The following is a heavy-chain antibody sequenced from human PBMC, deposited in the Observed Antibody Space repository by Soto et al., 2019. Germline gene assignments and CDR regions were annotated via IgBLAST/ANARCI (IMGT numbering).Heavy chain of an antibody. J-gene: IGHJ4*02. D-gene: IGHD3-16*01. V-gene: IGHV3-64*01. Sequence: EVQLVESGGGLVQPGGSLRLSCAASGFTFSSYAMHWVRQAPGKGLEYVSAISSNGGSTYYANSVKGRFTISRDNSKNTLYLQMGSLRAEDMAVYYCLAFGGVDGRSYWGQGTLVTVSS. CDR2: ISSNGGST. CDR3: LAFGGVDGRSY. CDR1: GFTFSSYA.